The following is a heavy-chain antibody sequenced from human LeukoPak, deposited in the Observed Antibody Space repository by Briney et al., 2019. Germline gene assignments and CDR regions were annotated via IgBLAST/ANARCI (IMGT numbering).Heavy chain of an antibody. CDR2: SATTKPNSCTT. Sequence: GGSLRLSCAGAGFSITDHHMDWVRQAPGKGLERVGRSATTKPNSCTTQYAASARGRFTISRDDSQNSLYLQLNSLKTEDTAVYYCVRVVTKGSGWYHFDNWGLGTLVTVSS. D-gene: IGHD6-13*01. J-gene: IGHJ4*02. CDR1: GFSITDHH. V-gene: IGHV3-72*01. CDR3: VRVVTKGSGWYHFDN.